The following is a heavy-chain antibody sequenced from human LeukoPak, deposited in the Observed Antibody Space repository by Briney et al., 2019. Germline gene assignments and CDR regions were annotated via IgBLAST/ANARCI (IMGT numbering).Heavy chain of an antibody. J-gene: IGHJ3*02. CDR1: GYTFTSYY. V-gene: IGHV1-46*01. D-gene: IGHD6-13*01. CDR3: ARVRSIAAAGTGAFDS. Sequence: VASVKVSCKASGYTFTSYYMHWVRQDPGQGLEWMGIINPSGGSTSSAQKFQGRVTMTRDMSTSTVYMELSSLRSEDTAVYYCARVRSIAAAGTGAFDSWGQGTMVTVSS. CDR2: INPSGGST.